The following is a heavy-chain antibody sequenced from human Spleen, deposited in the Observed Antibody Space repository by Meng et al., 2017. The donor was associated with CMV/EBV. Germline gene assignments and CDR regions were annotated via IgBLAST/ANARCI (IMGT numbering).Heavy chain of an antibody. J-gene: IGHJ4*02. Sequence: GESLKISCAAPGFTFSSYWMSWVRQAPGKGLEWVANIKQDGSEKYYVDSVKGRFTISRDNAKNSLYLQMNSLRAEDTAVYYCARGDPLTTDYWGQGTLVTVSS. CDR1: GFTFSSYW. CDR3: ARGDPLTTDY. D-gene: IGHD4-11*01. V-gene: IGHV3-7*01. CDR2: IKQDGSEK.